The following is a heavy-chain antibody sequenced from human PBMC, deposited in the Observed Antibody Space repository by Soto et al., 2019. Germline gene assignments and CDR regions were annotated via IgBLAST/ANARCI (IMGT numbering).Heavy chain of an antibody. J-gene: IGHJ4*02. V-gene: IGHV3-33*01. CDR2: IWYDGSNK. Sequence: PGGSLRLSCAASGFTFSSYGMHWVRQAPGKGLEWVAVIWYDGSNKYYADSVKGRFTISRDNSKNTLYLQMNSLRAEDTAVYYCARGGSSGYYSSPDYWGQGTLVTVSS. CDR3: ARGGSSGYYSSPDY. D-gene: IGHD3-22*01. CDR1: GFTFSSYG.